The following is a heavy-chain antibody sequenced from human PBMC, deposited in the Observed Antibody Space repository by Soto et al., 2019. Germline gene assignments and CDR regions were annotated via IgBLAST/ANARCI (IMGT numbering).Heavy chain of an antibody. CDR2: ISGNGGGT. CDR1: RLTFSTFA. J-gene: IGHJ3*01. Sequence: EVQFLESGGVLVQPGGSLRLSGTDSRLTFSTFAVTWVRQAPGEGLEWVSSISGNGGGTHYADSLKGRFTISSDNSKTTVYLQINSLRTEATAVIHCAQDPNGAHLGAFDAWGQGTLVTVSS. V-gene: IGHV3-23*01. D-gene: IGHD4-17*01. CDR3: AQDPNGAHLGAFDA.